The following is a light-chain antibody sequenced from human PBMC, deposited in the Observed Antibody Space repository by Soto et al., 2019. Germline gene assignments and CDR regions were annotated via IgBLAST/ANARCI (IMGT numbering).Light chain of an antibody. Sequence: EVLLTQSPATLSVSPGESVTLSCRASQSINTFLAWYQQKPGQAPRLLIDDASSRAAGVPARFSGRGSGTDFTLTINRLEPEDFAVYHCQQRSIWPLTFGGGTRVE. V-gene: IGKV3-11*01. J-gene: IGKJ4*01. CDR3: QQRSIWPLT. CDR1: QSINTF. CDR2: DAS.